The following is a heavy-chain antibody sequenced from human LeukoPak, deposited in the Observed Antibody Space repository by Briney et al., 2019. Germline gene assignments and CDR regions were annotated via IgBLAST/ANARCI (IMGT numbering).Heavy chain of an antibody. CDR3: AKVATSGYSSPGGPFDY. V-gene: IGHV3-23*01. CDR2: ISESGANT. J-gene: IGHJ4*02. Sequence: GGSLRLSCAASGFTFSSYAMSWVRQAPGKGLEWVSTISESGANTHYAASVKGRFTISRDDSKNTPYLQMNSLRAEDTAVYYCAKVATSGYSSPGGPFDYWGQGTLVTVSS. D-gene: IGHD6-13*01. CDR1: GFTFSSYA.